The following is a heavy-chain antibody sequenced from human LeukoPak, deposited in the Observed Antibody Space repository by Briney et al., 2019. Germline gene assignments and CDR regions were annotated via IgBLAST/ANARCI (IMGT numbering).Heavy chain of an antibody. CDR3: AFRYCTGGSCPSPFDY. J-gene: IGHJ4*02. Sequence: ASVKVSCKAPENISNRHDINWVRQATGQGLEWMGWTNPNSGNTGYAHKFQGRVTMTRTPSTSTAYMELSSLRSEDTAVYYCAFRYCTGGSCPSPFDYWGQGTLITVSS. D-gene: IGHD2-15*01. V-gene: IGHV1-8*01. CDR2: TNPNSGNT. CDR1: ENISNRHD.